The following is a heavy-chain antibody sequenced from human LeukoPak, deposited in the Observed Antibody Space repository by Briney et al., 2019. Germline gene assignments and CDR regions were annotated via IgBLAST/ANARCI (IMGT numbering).Heavy chain of an antibody. CDR2: IYRGGDT. J-gene: IGHJ4*02. CDR1: GVTLSSNY. CDR3: ARERCRGWTSAYFDS. D-gene: IGHD2-15*01. Sequence: PGGSLRLSCAASGVTLSSNYMSWVRQAPGRGLEGVSVIYRGGDTYYADSVKGRFTISRDNSKNILSVQINSMRADDTAVYYCARERCRGWTSAYFDSCGQGTLVPVSS. V-gene: IGHV3-66*01.